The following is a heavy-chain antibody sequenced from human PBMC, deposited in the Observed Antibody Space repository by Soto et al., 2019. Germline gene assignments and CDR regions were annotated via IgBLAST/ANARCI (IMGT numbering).Heavy chain of an antibody. J-gene: IGHJ4*02. D-gene: IGHD3-10*02. CDR1: GFTFSDYY. V-gene: IGHV3-11*01. CDR2: IFSSGSTK. CDR3: ARQGQTYVREFDY. Sequence: GSLILSFAASGFTFSDYYMSLFRQAPGKGLEWISYIFSSGSTKYYADSVKGRFTISRDNAKNSLYLQMNSLSAEDKAVYYCARQGQTYVREFDYWGQGTLVTVS.